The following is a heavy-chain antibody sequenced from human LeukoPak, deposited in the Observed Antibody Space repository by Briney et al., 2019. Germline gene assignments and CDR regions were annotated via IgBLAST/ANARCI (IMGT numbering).Heavy chain of an antibody. Sequence: ASVKVPCKASGYTFTSYGISWVRQAPGQGLEWMGWISAYNGNTNYAQKLQGRVTMTTDTSTSTAYMELRSLRSDDTAVYYCAREGYCSSTSCSDNWFDPWGQGTLVTVSS. V-gene: IGHV1-18*01. D-gene: IGHD2-2*01. CDR3: AREGYCSSTSCSDNWFDP. CDR1: GYTFTSYG. CDR2: ISAYNGNT. J-gene: IGHJ5*02.